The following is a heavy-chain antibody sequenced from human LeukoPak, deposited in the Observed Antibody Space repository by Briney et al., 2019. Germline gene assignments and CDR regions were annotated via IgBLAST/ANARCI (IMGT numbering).Heavy chain of an antibody. CDR1: GFTFSSYE. D-gene: IGHD3-10*01. CDR3: AKDSYYYGSGSYYSGNWFDP. V-gene: IGHV3-48*03. Sequence: GGSLRLSCAASGFTFSSYEMNWVRQAPGKGLEWVSYISSSGSTIYYADSVKGRFTISRDNAKNSLYLQMNSLRAEDTAVYYCAKDSYYYGSGSYYSGNWFDPWGQGTLVTVSS. J-gene: IGHJ5*02. CDR2: ISSSGSTI.